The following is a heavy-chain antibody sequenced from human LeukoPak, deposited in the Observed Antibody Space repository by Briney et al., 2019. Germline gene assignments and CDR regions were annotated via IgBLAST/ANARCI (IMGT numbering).Heavy chain of an antibody. CDR2: IKQGGSEK. CDR3: AREARKQWLDPYYFDY. V-gene: IGHV3-7*01. CDR1: GFTFSSYW. D-gene: IGHD6-19*01. Sequence: GGSLRLSCAASGFTFSSYWMSWVRQAPGKGLEWVANIKQGGSEKYYVDSVKGRFTISRDNAKNSLYLQMNSLRAEDTAVYYCAREARKQWLDPYYFDYWGQGTLVTVSS. J-gene: IGHJ4*02.